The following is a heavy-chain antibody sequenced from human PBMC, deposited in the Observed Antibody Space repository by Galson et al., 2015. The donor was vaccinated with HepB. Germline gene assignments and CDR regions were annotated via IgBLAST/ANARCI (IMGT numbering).Heavy chain of an antibody. J-gene: IGHJ3*02. Sequence: LSLTCAVSGGSISSSNWWSWVRQPPGKGLEWIGEIYHSGSTNYNPSLKSRVTISVDKSKNQFSLKLSSVTAADTAVYYCARDYGDGNRNAFDIWGQGTMVTVSS. CDR2: IYHSGST. D-gene: IGHD4-17*01. CDR1: GGSISSSNW. CDR3: ARDYGDGNRNAFDI. V-gene: IGHV4-4*02.